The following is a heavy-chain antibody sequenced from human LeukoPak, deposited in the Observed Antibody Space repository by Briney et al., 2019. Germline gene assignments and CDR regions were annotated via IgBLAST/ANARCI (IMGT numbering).Heavy chain of an antibody. D-gene: IGHD5-18*01. CDR3: ARLSQEQLWFGFDY. Sequence: GESLKISCKGSGYTFTTHWIGWVRQMPGKGLEWMGIIYPGDSDTRYSPSFQGQVTISADKSISTAYLQWSSLKASDTAMYYCARLSQEQLWFGFDYWGQGTLVTVSS. J-gene: IGHJ4*02. V-gene: IGHV5-51*01. CDR1: GYTFTTHW. CDR2: IYPGDSDT.